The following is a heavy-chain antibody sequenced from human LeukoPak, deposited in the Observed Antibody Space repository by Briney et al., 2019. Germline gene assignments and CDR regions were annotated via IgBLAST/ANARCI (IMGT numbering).Heavy chain of an antibody. D-gene: IGHD6-25*01. J-gene: IGHJ4*02. CDR2: INHSGST. V-gene: IGHV4-34*01. CDR1: GGSFSGYY. CDR3: ARERGQRFDY. Sequence: PSETLSLTCAVYGGSFSGYYWSWIRQPPGKGLEWIGEINHSGSTNYNPSLKSRVTISVDTSKNQFSLKLSSVTAADTAVYYCARERGQRFDYWGQGTLVTVSS.